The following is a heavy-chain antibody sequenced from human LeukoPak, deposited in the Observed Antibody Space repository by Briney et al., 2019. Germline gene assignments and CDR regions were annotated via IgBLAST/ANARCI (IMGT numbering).Heavy chain of an antibody. CDR3: AREPPNYYYYGMDV. Sequence: GGSLRLSCAASGFTFSSYSMNWVRQAPGKGLEWVSSISSTSSYIYYADSVKGRFTISRDNAKNSLFLQMNSLRAEDTAVYYCAREPPNYYYYGMDVWGQGTTVTVSS. CDR2: ISSTSSYI. CDR1: GFTFSSYS. J-gene: IGHJ6*02. V-gene: IGHV3-21*01.